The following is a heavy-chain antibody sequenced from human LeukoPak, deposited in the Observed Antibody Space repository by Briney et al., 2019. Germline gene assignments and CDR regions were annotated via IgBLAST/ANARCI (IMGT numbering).Heavy chain of an antibody. CDR1: GGSISSYY. Sequence: SETLSLTCAVSGGSISSYYWSWIRQPAGKGLEWIGRIFTSGSTDYNPSLKSRVTMSVDASKNQFSLKLSSVTAADTAVYYCASTLVRGVIAPFDYWGQGTLVIVSS. CDR2: IFTSGST. V-gene: IGHV4-4*07. CDR3: ASTLVRGVIAPFDY. J-gene: IGHJ4*02. D-gene: IGHD3-10*01.